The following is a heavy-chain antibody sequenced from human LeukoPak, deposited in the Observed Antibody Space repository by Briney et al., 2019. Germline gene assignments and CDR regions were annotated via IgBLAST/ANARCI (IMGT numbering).Heavy chain of an antibody. D-gene: IGHD2-2*01. J-gene: IGHJ2*01. Sequence: ASVKVFCNASGYTFTSYGISWVRQAPGQGLEWMGWNSAHYGNTNYAQKLRGRVTMTTDTSTSTAYMELRSLRSDDTAVYYCARINLGYCSSTSCYSVWYFDLWGRGTLVTVSS. CDR2: NSAHYGNT. CDR3: ARINLGYCSSTSCYSVWYFDL. V-gene: IGHV1-18*04. CDR1: GYTFTSYG.